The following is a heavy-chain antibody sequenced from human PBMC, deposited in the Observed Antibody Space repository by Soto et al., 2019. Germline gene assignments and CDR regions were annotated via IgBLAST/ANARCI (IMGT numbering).Heavy chain of an antibody. Sequence: SETLSLTVSVSGGCITGGPSSWNCVRQPPWKGLEWIAYISHSGSTYYNPSLQGRVTVSVDRSKNQFSLKLDSVSAPDTAIYYCVRESAPSGPNYFDTWGPGTLVPVSS. V-gene: IGHV4-30-2*01. CDR1: GGCITGGPSS. D-gene: IGHD6-13*01. CDR3: VRESAPSGPNYFDT. J-gene: IGHJ5*02. CDR2: ISHSGST.